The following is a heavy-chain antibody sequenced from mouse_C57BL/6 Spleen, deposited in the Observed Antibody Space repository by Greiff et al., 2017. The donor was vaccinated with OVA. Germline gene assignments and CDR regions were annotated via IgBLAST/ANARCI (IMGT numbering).Heavy chain of an antibody. J-gene: IGHJ1*03. CDR3: ARWTDYYGTYWYFDV. D-gene: IGHD1-1*01. V-gene: IGHV1-53*01. CDR2: INPSNGGT. CDR1: GYTFTSYW. Sequence: QVQLQQSGTELVKPGASVKLSCKASGYTFTSYWMHWVKQRPGQGLEWIGNINPSNGGTNYNEKFKSKATLTVDKSSSTAYMQLSSLTSEDSAVYYCARWTDYYGTYWYFDVWGTGTTVTVSS.